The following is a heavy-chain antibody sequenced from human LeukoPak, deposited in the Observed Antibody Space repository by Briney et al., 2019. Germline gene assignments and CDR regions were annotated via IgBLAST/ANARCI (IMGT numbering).Heavy chain of an antibody. V-gene: IGHV3-30*18. D-gene: IGHD2-2*01. CDR2: ISYDGSNK. CDR1: GFTFSSYG. CDR3: AKDSGLEGDKTDCSSTSCYFPPRL. J-gene: IGHJ4*02. Sequence: GGSLRLSCAASGFTFSSYGMHWVRQAPGKGLEWVAVISYDGSNKYYADSVKGRFTISRDNSKNTLYLQMNSLRAEDTAVYYCAKDSGLEGDKTDCSSTSCYFPPRLWGQGTLVTVSS.